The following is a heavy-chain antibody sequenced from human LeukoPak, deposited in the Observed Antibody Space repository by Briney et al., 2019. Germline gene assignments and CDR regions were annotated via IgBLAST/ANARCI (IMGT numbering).Heavy chain of an antibody. J-gene: IGHJ4*02. V-gene: IGHV4-39*01. Sequence: PSETLSPTCTVSGGSINISDYYWGWIRHPPGKGLEWIGSMHYSGSTYYNPSLKSRVTISVDTSKNQFSLKVSSVTAADTAVYYCARRGTIDSGRPWNWGQGTLVTVSS. CDR2: MHYSGST. CDR1: GGSINISDYY. CDR3: ARRGTIDSGRPWN. D-gene: IGHD1-26*01.